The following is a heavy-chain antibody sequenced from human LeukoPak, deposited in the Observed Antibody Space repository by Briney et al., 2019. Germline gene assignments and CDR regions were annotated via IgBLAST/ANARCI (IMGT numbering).Heavy chain of an antibody. CDR3: SRRHYFGSGVTDY. V-gene: IGHV5-51*01. J-gene: IGHJ4*02. D-gene: IGHD3-10*01. CDR2: IHPSNSET. CDR1: GYSFSDYW. Sequence: GESLKIACKDSGYSFSDYWIGWARQMPGKGLEWLGIIHPSNSETQYSPSFQGQVTISADTSISTAYLQWTSLKASDTAMYYCSRRHYFGSGVTDYWGQGTLVTVSS.